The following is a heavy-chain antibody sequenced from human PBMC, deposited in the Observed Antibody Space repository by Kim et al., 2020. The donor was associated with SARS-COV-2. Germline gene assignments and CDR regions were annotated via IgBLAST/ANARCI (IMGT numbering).Heavy chain of an antibody. Sequence: GGSLRLSCAASGFTFSSYSMNWVRQAPGKGLEWVSSISSSSSYIYYADSVKGRFTISRDNAKNSLYLQMNSLRAEDTAVYYCARKFAMVRGVPNFVDYWGQGTLVTVSS. CDR1: GFTFSSYS. J-gene: IGHJ4*02. CDR2: ISSSSSYI. D-gene: IGHD3-10*01. V-gene: IGHV3-21*01. CDR3: ARKFAMVRGVPNFVDY.